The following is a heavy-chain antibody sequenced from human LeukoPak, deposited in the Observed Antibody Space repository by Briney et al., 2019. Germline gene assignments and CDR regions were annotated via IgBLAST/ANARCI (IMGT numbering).Heavy chain of an antibody. D-gene: IGHD2-2*01. J-gene: IGHJ4*02. CDR3: ASTGDCSSTSCSWYYFDY. CDR1: GGSISSSSYY. Sequence: SETLSLTCTVSGGSISSSSYYWGWIRQPPGKGLEWIGSIYYSGSTYYNPSLKSRVTISVDTSKNQFSLKLSSVTVADTAVYYCASTGDCSSTSCSWYYFDYWGQGTLVTVSS. CDR2: IYYSGST. V-gene: IGHV4-39*01.